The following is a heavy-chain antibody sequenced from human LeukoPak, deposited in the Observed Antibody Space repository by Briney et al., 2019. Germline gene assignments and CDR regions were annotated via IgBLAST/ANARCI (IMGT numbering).Heavy chain of an antibody. Sequence: GGSLRLSCAASGLTFSTYWMTWVRQAPGKGLEWVANIKQDGSEKNYVDSVKGRFTISRDNAKNSLYLQMNSLRVEDTAVYYCAGGIAMVRGGDVGGKGTTVTVSA. D-gene: IGHD3-10*01. CDR1: GLTFSTYW. CDR3: AGGIAMVRGGDV. CDR2: IKQDGSEK. J-gene: IGHJ6*04. V-gene: IGHV3-7*01.